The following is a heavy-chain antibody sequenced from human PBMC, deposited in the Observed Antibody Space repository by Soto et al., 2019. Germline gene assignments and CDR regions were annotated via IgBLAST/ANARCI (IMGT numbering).Heavy chain of an antibody. CDR1: GYTFTGYF. CDR2: INPSGDGT. J-gene: IGHJ5*02. D-gene: IGHD2-2*01. CDR3: TRGSCGSATCSPSGWLDP. V-gene: IGHV1-46*03. Sequence: QVQLVQSGAEVKKPGASVKVSCKASGYTFTGYFVHWVRQAPGQGLEWMGLINPSGDGTSYAQKFQGRVTMTRDTSTSTVYMELSRLRSEDTAMYYCTRGSCGSATCSPSGWLDPWGQGTLVTVSS.